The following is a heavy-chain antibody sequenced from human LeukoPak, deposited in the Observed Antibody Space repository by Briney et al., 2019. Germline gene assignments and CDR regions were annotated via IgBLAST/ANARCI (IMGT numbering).Heavy chain of an antibody. CDR3: AKRDYGDY. CDR1: GGSISSSSYY. V-gene: IGHV3-23*01. CDR2: ISGSGGST. Sequence: ETLSLTCTVSGGSISSSSYYWGWIRQAPGKGLEWVSAISGSGGSTYYADSVKGRFTISRDNSRNTLYLQMNSLRAEDTAVYYCAKRDYGDYWGQGTLVTVSS. J-gene: IGHJ4*02.